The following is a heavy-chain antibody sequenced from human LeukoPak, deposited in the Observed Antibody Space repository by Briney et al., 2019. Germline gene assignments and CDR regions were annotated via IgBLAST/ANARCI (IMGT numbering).Heavy chain of an antibody. CDR1: GFTFSSYS. Sequence: PGGSLRLSCAASGFTFSSYSMNWVRQAPGKGLEWVSYISSSSSTIYYADSVKGRFTISRDNAKNSLYLQMNSLRAEDTAVYYCARDPRTGDLYYWGQGTLVTVSS. J-gene: IGHJ4*02. CDR2: ISSSSSTI. D-gene: IGHD7-27*01. CDR3: ARDPRTGDLYY. V-gene: IGHV3-48*04.